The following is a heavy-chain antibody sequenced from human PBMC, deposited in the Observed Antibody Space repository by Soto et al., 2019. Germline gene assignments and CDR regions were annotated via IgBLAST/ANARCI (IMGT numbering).Heavy chain of an antibody. CDR2: IIPIFGTA. CDR1: GGTFSSYA. J-gene: IGHJ5*02. V-gene: IGHV1-69*01. Sequence: QVQLVQSGAEVKKPGSSVKVSCKASGGTFSSYAISWVRQAPGQGLEWMGGIIPIFGTANYAQKFQGRVTITADESTSKAYMELSSLSSEDTAVYYCARDYEYSSSPARVGFDPWGQGTLVTVSS. D-gene: IGHD6-6*01. CDR3: ARDYEYSSSPARVGFDP.